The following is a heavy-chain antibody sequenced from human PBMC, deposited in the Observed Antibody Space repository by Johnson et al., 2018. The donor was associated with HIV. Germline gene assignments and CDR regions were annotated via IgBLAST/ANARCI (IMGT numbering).Heavy chain of an antibody. V-gene: IGHV3-30*03. D-gene: IGHD3-9*01. J-gene: IGHJ3*02. CDR1: GLSFSNFG. Sequence: QVQLVESGGGVVQPGKSLTLSCVGSGLSFSNFGIHWVRQAPGKGLEWVAVISYDGSNKYYADSVKGRFTISRDNSKNTLYLQMNSLRAEDTAVYYCARELPSYDILTGPGAFDIWGQGTMVTVSS. CDR2: ISYDGSNK. CDR3: ARELPSYDILTGPGAFDI.